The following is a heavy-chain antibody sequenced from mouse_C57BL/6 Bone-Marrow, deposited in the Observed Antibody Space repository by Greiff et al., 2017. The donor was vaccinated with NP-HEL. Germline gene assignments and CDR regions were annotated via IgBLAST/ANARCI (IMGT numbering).Heavy chain of an antibody. CDR3: ASNGY. Sequence: DVQLQESGPGLVKPSQSLSLTCSVTGYSITSGYYWNWIRQFPGNKLEWMGYISYDGSNNYNPSLKNRISITRDTSKNQFFLKLNSVTTEDTATYYCASNGYWGQGTTLTVSS. CDR2: ISYDGSN. V-gene: IGHV3-6*01. J-gene: IGHJ2*01. CDR1: GYSITSGYY.